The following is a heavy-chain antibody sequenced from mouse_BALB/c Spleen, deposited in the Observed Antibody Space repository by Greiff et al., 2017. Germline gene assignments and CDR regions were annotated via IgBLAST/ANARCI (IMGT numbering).Heavy chain of an antibody. V-gene: IGHV6-6*02. CDR1: GFTFSNYW. D-gene: IGHD2-1*01. Sequence: DVQLVESGGGLVQPGGSMKLSCVASGFTFSNYWMNWVRQSPEKGLEWVAEIRLKSNNYATHYAESVKGRFTISRDDSKSSVYLQMNNLRAEDTGIYYCTRGGNYRGDAMDYWGQGTSVTVSS. CDR2: IRLKSNNYAT. CDR3: TRGGNYRGDAMDY. J-gene: IGHJ4*01.